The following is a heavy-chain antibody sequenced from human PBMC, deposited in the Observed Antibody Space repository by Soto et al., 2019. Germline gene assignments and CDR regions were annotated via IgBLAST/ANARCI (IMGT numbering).Heavy chain of an antibody. CDR1: GFTFSNYA. V-gene: IGHV3-23*01. J-gene: IGHJ4*02. D-gene: IGHD3-10*01. Sequence: PGGSLRLSCAASGFTFSNYAMTWVRQAPGKGLEWVSGLNGSGGSTSSADSVKGRFAIPRGNSKNTLYLQMNSLGDGDTAVYYCARGFSAGKGSPPDYWGQGTLVTVSS. CDR2: LNGSGGST. CDR3: ARGFSAGKGSPPDY.